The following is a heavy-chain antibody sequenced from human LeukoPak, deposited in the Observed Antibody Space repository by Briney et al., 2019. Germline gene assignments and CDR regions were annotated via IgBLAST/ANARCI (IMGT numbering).Heavy chain of an antibody. Sequence: PSETLSLTCTVSGGSISSYYWSWIRQPPGKGLEWIGYIYYSGSTNYSPSLKSRVTISVDTSKNQFSLKLSSVTAADTAVYYCARDSLSVRLSYWGQGTLVTVSS. J-gene: IGHJ4*02. CDR3: ARDSLSVRLSY. V-gene: IGHV4-59*01. CDR1: GGSISSYY. CDR2: IYYSGST.